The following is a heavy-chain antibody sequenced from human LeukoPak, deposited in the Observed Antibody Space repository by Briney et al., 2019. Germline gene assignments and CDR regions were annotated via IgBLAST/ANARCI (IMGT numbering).Heavy chain of an antibody. Sequence: SETLSLTCTVSGTFIRSGNYWGWIRQAPGKALEWIGSIYYSGSTYYNPSLKSRVTISVDTSKNQFSLKLSSVTAADTAVYYCARALVSLRYFDWPGDYYFDYWGQGTLVTVSS. J-gene: IGHJ4*02. CDR2: IYYSGST. CDR3: ARALVSLRYFDWPGDYYFDY. CDR1: GTFIRSGNY. D-gene: IGHD3-9*01. V-gene: IGHV4-38-2*02.